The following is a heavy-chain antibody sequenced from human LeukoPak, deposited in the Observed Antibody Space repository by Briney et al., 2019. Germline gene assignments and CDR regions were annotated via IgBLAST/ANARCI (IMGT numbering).Heavy chain of an antibody. D-gene: IGHD3-9*01. Sequence: ASVKVSCKASGYTFSDYYMHWLRQAPGRGLEWMGCVNLDSGVTDYAQKFQGRITMTRDTSISTAYMDLSSLKSDDTGIYFCAREPIRFFDYFDLWGRGTLVSVSS. J-gene: IGHJ2*01. CDR1: GYTFSDYY. CDR3: AREPIRFFDYFDL. CDR2: VNLDSGVT. V-gene: IGHV1-2*02.